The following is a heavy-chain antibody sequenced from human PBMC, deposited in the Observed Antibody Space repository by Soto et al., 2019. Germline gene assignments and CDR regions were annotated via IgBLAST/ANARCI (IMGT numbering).Heavy chain of an antibody. CDR3: ARVHVMVVAGSTFDY. V-gene: IGHV4-38-2*02. CDR2: IYHGGTT. Sequence: PSETLSLTCTVSGYSIGSGSYWAWIRQPPGKGPEWIASIYHGGTTVYNPSLKSRTTISVDTSNNQFSLKLTSVTAADTAVYYCARVHVMVVAGSTFDYWGHGTLVTVSS. J-gene: IGHJ4*01. CDR1: GYSIGSGSY. D-gene: IGHD6-19*01.